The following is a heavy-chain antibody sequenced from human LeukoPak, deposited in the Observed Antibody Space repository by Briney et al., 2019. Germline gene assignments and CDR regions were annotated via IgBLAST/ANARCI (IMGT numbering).Heavy chain of an antibody. CDR3: ARHHGGQWEPNDF. J-gene: IGHJ4*02. CDR1: GDSISTYF. CDR2: VYYSGST. V-gene: IGHV4-59*08. Sequence: MSSETLSLTCTVSGDSISTYFWSWIRQPPGKGLEWIGYVYYSGSTNYNPSLKSRVTISVDTSNNQFSLKLTSVTAADTAVYYCARHHGGQWEPNDFWGQGTLVTVSS. D-gene: IGHD1-26*01.